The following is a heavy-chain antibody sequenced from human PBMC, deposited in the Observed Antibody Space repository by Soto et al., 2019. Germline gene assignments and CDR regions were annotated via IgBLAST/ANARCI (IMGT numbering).Heavy chain of an antibody. CDR1: GFTFSSYG. CDR3: AKDFDFWGNYRVDY. J-gene: IGHJ4*02. D-gene: IGHD3-16*01. Sequence: QVQLVESGGGVVQPGRSLRLSCAASGFTFSSYGMHWVRQAPGKGLEWVAVISYDGRNEYYVDSVKGRFTISRDNSKNVLYLQMNSLRAEGTAVYYCAKDFDFWGNYRVDYWGQGTLVNVSS. V-gene: IGHV3-30*18. CDR2: ISYDGRNE.